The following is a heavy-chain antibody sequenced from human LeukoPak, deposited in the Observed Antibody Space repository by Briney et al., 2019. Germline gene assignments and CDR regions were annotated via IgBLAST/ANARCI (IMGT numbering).Heavy chain of an antibody. D-gene: IGHD5-18*01. J-gene: IGHJ4*02. CDR2: IYYSGST. CDR3: ARGAGGYSYGH. V-gene: IGHV4-59*01. CDR1: VGSISSYY. Sequence: SETLSLTCTVSVGSISSYYWSWIRQPPGKGLEWIGYIYYSGSTNYNPSHKSRVTISVDTSKNQFSLKLSSVTAADTAVYYCARGAGGYSYGHWGRGTLVTVSS.